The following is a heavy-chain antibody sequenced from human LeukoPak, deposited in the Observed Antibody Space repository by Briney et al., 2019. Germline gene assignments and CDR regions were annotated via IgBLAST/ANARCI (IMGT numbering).Heavy chain of an antibody. CDR3: ARKMDYYDSSGYPDAFDI. Sequence: SETLSLTCAVYGGSFSGYYWSWIRQPPGKGLEWIGETNHSGSTNYNPSLKSRVTISVDTSKNQFSLKLSSVTAADTAVYYCARKMDYYDSSGYPDAFDIWGQGTMVTVSS. CDR2: TNHSGST. V-gene: IGHV4-34*01. D-gene: IGHD3-22*01. J-gene: IGHJ3*02. CDR1: GGSFSGYY.